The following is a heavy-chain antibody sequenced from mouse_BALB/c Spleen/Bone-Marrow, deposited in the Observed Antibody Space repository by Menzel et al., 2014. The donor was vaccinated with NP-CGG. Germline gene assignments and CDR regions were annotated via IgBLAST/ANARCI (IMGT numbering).Heavy chain of an antibody. Sequence: QVQLKESGAEPAKPGASVKMSCKASGYTFTSYWMHWVKQRPGQGLEWIGYINPSTGYTDYNQEFNDKATLTADKSSSTAYMQLSSLTSKDSAVYYCARGNPLYAMDYWGQGTSVTASS. CDR3: ARGNPLYAMDY. CDR2: INPSTGYT. J-gene: IGHJ4*01. V-gene: IGHV1-7*01. D-gene: IGHD2-1*01. CDR1: GYTFTSYW.